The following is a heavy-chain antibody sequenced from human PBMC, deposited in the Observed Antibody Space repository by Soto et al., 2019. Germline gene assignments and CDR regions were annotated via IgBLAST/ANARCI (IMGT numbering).Heavy chain of an antibody. V-gene: IGHV3-30*18. J-gene: IGHJ6*02. CDR2: ISSDGSRK. CDR1: GFTFSNYG. CDR3: AKGLLGHYYALDV. Sequence: QVQLVESGGGVVHSGRSLRLSCIASGFTFSNYGIHWVRQGPGKGLEWVAFISSDGSRKLYADSVEGRCTISRDTSRTTVFVELNSLRVEDTAVYLCAKGLLGHYYALDVWGHGTPVTV.